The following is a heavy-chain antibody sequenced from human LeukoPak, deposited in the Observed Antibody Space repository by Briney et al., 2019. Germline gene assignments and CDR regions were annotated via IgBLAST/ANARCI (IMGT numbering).Heavy chain of an antibody. Sequence: SETLSLTCAVYGGSFSGYYWSWIRQPPGKGLEWIGEINHSGSTNYNSSLKSRVTISVDTSKNQFSLKLSSVTAADTAVYYCAGGRIAVAGTGYWGQGTLVTVSS. V-gene: IGHV4-34*01. J-gene: IGHJ4*02. CDR1: GGSFSGYY. CDR2: INHSGST. D-gene: IGHD6-19*01. CDR3: AGGRIAVAGTGY.